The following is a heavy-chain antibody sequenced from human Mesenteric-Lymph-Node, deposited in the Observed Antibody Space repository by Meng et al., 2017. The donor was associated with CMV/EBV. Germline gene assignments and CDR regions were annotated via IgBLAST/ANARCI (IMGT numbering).Heavy chain of an antibody. D-gene: IGHD6-13*01. CDR2: IVVGSGNT. Sequence: SVKVSCKASGFTLSSSAVQWVRQARGQRPEWIGWIVVGSGNTNYAQKFRERVTITRDMSTSTAYMELSSLRSEDTAVYYCAEGSGWQHLVLWGQGTLVTVSS. J-gene: IGHJ4*02. V-gene: IGHV1-58*01. CDR3: AEGSGWQHLVL. CDR1: GFTLSSSA.